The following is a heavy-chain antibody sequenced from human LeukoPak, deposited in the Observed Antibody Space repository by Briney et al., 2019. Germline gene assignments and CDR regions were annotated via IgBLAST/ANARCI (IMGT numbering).Heavy chain of an antibody. CDR1: EFAFSTYN. J-gene: IGHJ4*02. V-gene: IGHV3-48*02. Sequence: GGSLRLSCAASEFAFSTYNMNWVRQAPGKGLEWVSYISTGSSTTYYADSVKGRFTISRDNVENSLYLQMDSLRDEDTAVYYCARVAAGYSVNYFDYWGQGTLVTVSS. CDR3: ARVAAGYSVNYFDY. D-gene: IGHD4-23*01. CDR2: ISTGSSTT.